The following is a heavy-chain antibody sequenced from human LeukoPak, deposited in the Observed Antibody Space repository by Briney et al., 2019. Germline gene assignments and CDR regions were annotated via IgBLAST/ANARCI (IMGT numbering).Heavy chain of an antibody. CDR1: GYTFTSYA. CDR3: ARNYDSSGYSPTFDY. V-gene: IGHV1-3*01. D-gene: IGHD3-22*01. CDR2: INAGNGNT. Sequence: ASVKVSCKASGYTFTSYAMHWVRQAPGQRLEWMGWINAGNGNTKYSQKFQGRVTIARDTSASTAYMELSSLRSEDTAVYYCARNYDSSGYSPTFDYWGQGTLVTVSS. J-gene: IGHJ4*02.